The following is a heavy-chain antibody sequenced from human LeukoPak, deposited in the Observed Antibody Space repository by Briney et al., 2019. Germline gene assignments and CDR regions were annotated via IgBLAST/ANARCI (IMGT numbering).Heavy chain of an antibody. CDR1: GFTFSSYA. V-gene: IGHV3-23*01. J-gene: IGHJ4*02. D-gene: IGHD6-13*01. CDR3: AKDTNEQLGFDY. Sequence: GGSLRLSCAASGFTFSSYAMSWVRQAPGRGLEWVSAISGSGGSTYYADSVKGRFTISRDNSKNTLDLQMNSLRAEDTAVYYCAKDTNEQLGFDYWGQGTLVTVSS. CDR2: ISGSGGST.